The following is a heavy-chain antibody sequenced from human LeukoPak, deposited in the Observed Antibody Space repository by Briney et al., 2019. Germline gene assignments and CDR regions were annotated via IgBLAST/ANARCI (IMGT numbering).Heavy chain of an antibody. CDR1: GFTFSSYA. D-gene: IGHD6-19*01. J-gene: IGHJ4*02. Sequence: GGSLRLSCAASGFTFSSYAMSWVRQAPGKGLEWVANIKQDGSEKYYVDSVKGRFTISRDNAKNSLYLQMNSLRAEDTAVYYCAREFGSYYSSGWEYFDYWGQGTLVTVSS. CDR3: AREFGSYYSSGWEYFDY. V-gene: IGHV3-7*03. CDR2: IKQDGSEK.